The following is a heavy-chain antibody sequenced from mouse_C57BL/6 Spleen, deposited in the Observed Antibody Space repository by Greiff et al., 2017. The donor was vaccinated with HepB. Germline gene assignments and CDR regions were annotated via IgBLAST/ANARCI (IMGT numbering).Heavy chain of an antibody. CDR1: GYTFTSYW. V-gene: IGHV1-53*01. CDR3: ARKDYGGTWFAY. Sequence: QVQLQQPGTELVKPGASVKLSCKASGYTFTSYWMHWVKQRPGQGLEWIGNINPSNGGTNYDEKFKSKATLAVDKSSSTAYMQLSSLTSEDSAVYYCARKDYGGTWFAYGDQGPLFTVSA. CDR2: INPSNGGT. J-gene: IGHJ3*01. D-gene: IGHD1-1*01.